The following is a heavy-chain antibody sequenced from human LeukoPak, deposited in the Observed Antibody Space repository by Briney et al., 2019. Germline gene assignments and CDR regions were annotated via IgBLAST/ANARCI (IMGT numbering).Heavy chain of an antibody. CDR3: ANDFRHCRDCYGWFGP. D-gene: IGHD2-21*02. V-gene: IGHV3-23*01. J-gene: IGHJ5*02. Sequence: GGSLRLSCAASGFTFNNYAMARVRQAPGKGLEWVSSISATGVNTYYADTVKGRFIISRDNSRDTLYLQMSSLGVEDTALYYCANDFRHCRDCYGWFGPWGQGTLVTVSS. CDR1: GFTFNNYA. CDR2: ISATGVNT.